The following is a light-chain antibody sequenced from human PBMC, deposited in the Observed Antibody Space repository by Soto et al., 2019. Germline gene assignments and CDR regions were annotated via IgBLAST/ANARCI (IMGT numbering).Light chain of an antibody. Sequence: QSALTQPASVSGSPGQSITISCTGTSSDVGGYNYVCWYQQHPGKAPKLMIYEVSNRPSGVSTRFSGSKSGNTASLTISGLQADDDADYYCSSYTGSSTLYVFGTGTKLTVL. V-gene: IGLV2-14*01. J-gene: IGLJ1*01. CDR1: SSDVGGYNY. CDR2: EVS. CDR3: SSYTGSSTLYV.